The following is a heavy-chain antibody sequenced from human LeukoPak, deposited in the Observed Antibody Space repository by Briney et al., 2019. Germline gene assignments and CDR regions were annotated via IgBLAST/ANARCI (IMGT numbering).Heavy chain of an antibody. J-gene: IGHJ4*02. CDR2: IIPIFGTA. CDR1: GGTFSSYA. D-gene: IGHD3-16*02. Sequence: ASVKVSCKASGGTFSSYAISWVRQAPGQGLEWMGGIIPIFGTANYAQKFQGRVTITADKSTSTAYMELSSLRSEDTAVYYCARVSERYDYVWGSYRPGPSDYWGQGTLVTVSS. V-gene: IGHV1-69*06. CDR3: ARVSERYDYVWGSYRPGPSDY.